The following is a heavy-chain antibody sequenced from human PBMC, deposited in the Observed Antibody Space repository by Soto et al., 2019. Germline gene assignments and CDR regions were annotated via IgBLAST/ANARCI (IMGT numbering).Heavy chain of an antibody. D-gene: IGHD3-22*01. Sequence: SETLSLTCTVSGGSISSGDYYWSWIRQPPGKGLEWIGYIYYSGSTYYNPSLKSRVTISVDTSKNQFSLKLSSVTAADTAVYYCARDVKAYYYDSSTAAIDYWGQGTLVTVSS. V-gene: IGHV4-30-4*01. J-gene: IGHJ4*02. CDR3: ARDVKAYYYDSSTAAIDY. CDR2: IYYSGST. CDR1: GGSISSGDYY.